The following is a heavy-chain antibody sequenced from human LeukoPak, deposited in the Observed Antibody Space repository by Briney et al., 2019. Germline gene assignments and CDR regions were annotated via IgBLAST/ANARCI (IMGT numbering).Heavy chain of an antibody. J-gene: IGHJ4*02. CDR3: ARAGDSIDY. V-gene: IGHV4-59*01. CDR2: IYYSGST. D-gene: IGHD2-21*02. CDR1: GGSISSYY. Sequence: SETLSLTCTVPGGSISSYYWSWIRQPPGEGLEWIGYIYYSGSTNYNPSLKSRVTISVDTSKNQFSLKLSSVTAADTAVYYCARAGDSIDYWGQGTLVTVSS.